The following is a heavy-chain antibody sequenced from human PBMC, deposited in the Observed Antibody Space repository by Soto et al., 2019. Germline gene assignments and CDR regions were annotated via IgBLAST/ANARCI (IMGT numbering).Heavy chain of an antibody. CDR1: GFTFSSYW. J-gene: IGHJ4*02. V-gene: IGHV3-74*01. Sequence: EVQLVESGGGLVQPGGSLRLSCAASGFTFSSYWMHWVRQVPGKGPVWVSRIKNDGSGTYYADSVKGRLTMSRDNAENTVYLQMNSLRAEDTAVYYCVRGDGDYYDGNGYLGRHWGQGTLVTVSS. D-gene: IGHD3-22*01. CDR3: VRGDGDYYDGNGYLGRH. CDR2: IKNDGSGT.